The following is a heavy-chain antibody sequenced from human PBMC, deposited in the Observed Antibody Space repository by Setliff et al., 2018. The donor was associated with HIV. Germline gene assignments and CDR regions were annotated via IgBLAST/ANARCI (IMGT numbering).Heavy chain of an antibody. Sequence: PGESLKISCQGSGYTFTKYWIGWVRQMPGKGLEWMGVIYPVDSDTRYSPSFQGQVTISADRSISTAYLQWSSLKASDTAMYHCVRPGCSTSSCYSSNGSDLWGPGTMVTVSS. CDR1: GYTFTKYW. V-gene: IGHV5-51*01. CDR3: VRPGCSTSSCYSSNGSDL. D-gene: IGHD2-2*02. CDR2: IYPVDSDT. J-gene: IGHJ3*01.